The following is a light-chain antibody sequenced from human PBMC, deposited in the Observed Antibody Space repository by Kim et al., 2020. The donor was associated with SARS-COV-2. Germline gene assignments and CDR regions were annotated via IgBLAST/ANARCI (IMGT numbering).Light chain of an antibody. CDR2: GAS. J-gene: IGKJ1*01. Sequence: EIVMTQSPATLSVSPGERATLSCRASQSVSSNLAWYQQKPGQAPRLLIYGASTRATGIPARFSGSGSGTEFTLTISSLQSEDFAVYYCQQYNNWWTFSQRTKVDIK. CDR3: QQYNNWWT. V-gene: IGKV3-15*01. CDR1: QSVSSN.